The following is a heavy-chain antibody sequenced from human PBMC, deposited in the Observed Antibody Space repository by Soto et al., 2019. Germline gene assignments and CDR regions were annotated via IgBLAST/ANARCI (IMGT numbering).Heavy chain of an antibody. CDR3: ARGAMANFDY. D-gene: IGHD5-18*01. CDR1: GGTFGSQG. Sequence: SVKGSFKASGGTFGSQGIAWGRQAPGQGLEWMGGFIAMLGTPTYAKKVQGRATITADESLTSSYLELRSLRSEDTGVYFCARGAMANFDYWGQGTVVTVSS. CDR2: FIAMLGTP. V-gene: IGHV1-69*13. J-gene: IGHJ4*02.